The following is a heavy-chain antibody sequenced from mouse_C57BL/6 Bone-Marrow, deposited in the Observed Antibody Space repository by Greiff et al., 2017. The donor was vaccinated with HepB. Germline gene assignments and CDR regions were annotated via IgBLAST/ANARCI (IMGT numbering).Heavy chain of an antibody. V-gene: IGHV14-1*01. CDR1: GFNIKDYY. CDR2: IDTEDGDT. CDR3: TPKYGNSWFAY. Sequence: EVQLQQSGAELVRPGASVKLSCTASGFNIKDYYMHWVKQRPEQGLEWVGRIDTEDGDTEYAPKLQGKSTMTADTTSNTAYLHRSSLTSEDTTVYYGTPKYGNSWFAYWGQGTLVTVSA. J-gene: IGHJ3*01. D-gene: IGHD2-10*02.